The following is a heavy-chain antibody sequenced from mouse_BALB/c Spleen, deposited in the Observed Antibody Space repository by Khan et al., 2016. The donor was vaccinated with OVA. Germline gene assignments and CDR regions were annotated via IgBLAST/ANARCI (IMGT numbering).Heavy chain of an antibody. D-gene: IGHD2-3*01. Sequence: QVQLKQSGPGLVAPSQSLSITCTVSGFSLTTYGVHWVRQPPGKGLEWLGVIWAGGDTNYNSALMSRLSISKDNSKSQVFLKMNSLQTDDTAMYYCSRCYDGYYYTVDYWGQGTSVTVSS. CDR3: SRCYDGYYYTVDY. J-gene: IGHJ4*01. V-gene: IGHV2-9*02. CDR2: IWAGGDT. CDR1: GFSLTTYG.